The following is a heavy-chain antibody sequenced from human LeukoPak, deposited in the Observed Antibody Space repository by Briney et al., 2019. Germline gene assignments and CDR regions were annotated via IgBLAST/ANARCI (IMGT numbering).Heavy chain of an antibody. CDR2: IRYDGSNQ. CDR1: GFTFNDYG. CDR3: EKDQLIISPSDP. D-gene: IGHD1-1*01. V-gene: IGHV3-30*02. J-gene: IGHJ5*02. Sequence: PGGSLRLSCAASGFTFNDYGMHWVRQAPGKGLEWVAFIRYDGSNQYYADSVRGRFTISRDNAKNTLSLQMNSLRAEDTATYYCEKDQLIISPSDPWGQG.